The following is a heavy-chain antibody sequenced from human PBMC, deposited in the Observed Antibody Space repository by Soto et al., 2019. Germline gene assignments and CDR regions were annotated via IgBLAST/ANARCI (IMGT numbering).Heavy chain of an antibody. CDR3: AKDRLELIKLHGYYYYYGMDV. V-gene: IGHV3-30*18. D-gene: IGHD1-1*01. Sequence: GGSLRLSCAASGFTFSSYGMPWVRQAPGKGLEWVAVISYDGSNKYYADSVKGRFTISRDNSKNTLYLQMNSLRAEDTAVYYCAKDRLELIKLHGYYYYYGMDVWGQGTRVTVSS. CDR2: ISYDGSNK. J-gene: IGHJ6*02. CDR1: GFTFSSYG.